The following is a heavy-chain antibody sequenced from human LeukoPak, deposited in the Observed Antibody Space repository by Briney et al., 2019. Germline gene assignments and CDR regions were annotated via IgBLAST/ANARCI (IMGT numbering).Heavy chain of an antibody. CDR2: IIPIFGTA. D-gene: IGHD6-19*01. V-gene: IGHV1-69*13. CDR1: GGTFSSYA. CDR3: ARALPVAGLADYGMDV. J-gene: IGHJ6*02. Sequence: SMKVSCKASGGTFSSYAISWVRQAPGQGLEWMGGIIPIFGTANYAQKFQGRVTITADESTSTAYMELSSLRSEDTAVYYCARALPVAGLADYGMDVWGQGTTVTVSS.